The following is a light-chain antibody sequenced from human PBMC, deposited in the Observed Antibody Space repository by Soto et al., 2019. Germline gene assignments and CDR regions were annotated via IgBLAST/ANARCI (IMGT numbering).Light chain of an antibody. CDR2: EVS. V-gene: IGLV2-14*01. J-gene: IGLJ2*01. CDR3: SSYTSTNLVV. Sequence: QSALTQPASVSASPGQSITISCTGTSSDVGAYKYVSWYQQYPGRAPKLIISEVSNRPPGVSNRFPGSKSGDTASLTISGLQAEDEADYYCSSYTSTNLVVFGGGTKLTVL. CDR1: SSDVGAYKY.